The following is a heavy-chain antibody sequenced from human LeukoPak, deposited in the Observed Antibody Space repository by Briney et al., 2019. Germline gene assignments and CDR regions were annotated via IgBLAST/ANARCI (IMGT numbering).Heavy chain of an antibody. V-gene: IGHV3-30*18. D-gene: IGHD6-19*01. CDR1: GFTFSDYG. Sequence: GGSLRLSCAASGFTFSDYGMHWLRQAPGKGLEWVAVISWNGGEEHYGNSVRGRFTISRDSSKNMVYLQMNSLRAEDTAVYYCAKEQGYTGWLTTGHWGQGALVTVSS. CDR3: AKEQGYTGWLTTGH. CDR2: ISWNGGEE. J-gene: IGHJ4*02.